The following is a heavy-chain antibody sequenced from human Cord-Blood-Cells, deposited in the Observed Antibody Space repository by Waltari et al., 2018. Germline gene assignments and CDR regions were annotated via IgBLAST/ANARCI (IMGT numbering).Heavy chain of an antibody. J-gene: IGHJ3*02. CDR2: INHSGST. Sequence: QVQLQQWGAGLLKTSETLSLTCAVYGGSFSGYYWRLITQPPGKGLEWIGEINHSGSTNYNPSLKSRVTISVDTSKNQFSLKLSSVTAADTAVYYCATRGTGAGDDAFDIWGQGTMVTVSS. V-gene: IGHV4-34*01. D-gene: IGHD7-27*01. CDR3: ATRGTGAGDDAFDI. CDR1: GGSFSGYY.